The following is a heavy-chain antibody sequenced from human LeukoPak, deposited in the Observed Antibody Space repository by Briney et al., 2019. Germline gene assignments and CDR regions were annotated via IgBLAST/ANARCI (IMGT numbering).Heavy chain of an antibody. CDR3: AKDSGITMVRGVISKFFYYYGMDV. Sequence: GGSLRLSCAASGFTFDDYAMHWVRQAPGKGLEWVSGISWNSGSIGYADSVKGRFTISGDNAKNSLYLQMNSLSAEDTALYYCAKDSGITMVRGVISKFFYYYGMDVWGQGTTVTVSS. V-gene: IGHV3-9*01. J-gene: IGHJ6*02. CDR1: GFTFDDYA. D-gene: IGHD3-10*01. CDR2: ISWNSGSI.